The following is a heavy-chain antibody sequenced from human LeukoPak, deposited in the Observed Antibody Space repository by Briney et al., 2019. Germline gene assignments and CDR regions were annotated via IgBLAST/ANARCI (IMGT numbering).Heavy chain of an antibody. Sequence: GASVKVSCKASGYTFTSYAMHWVRQAPGQRLEWMGWINAGNGNTKYSQKFQGRVTITRDTSASTAYMELSSLRSEDTAVYYCARYYYDSSGYPTFDYWGQGTLVTVSS. V-gene: IGHV1-3*01. D-gene: IGHD3-22*01. J-gene: IGHJ4*02. CDR2: INAGNGNT. CDR3: ARYYYDSSGYPTFDY. CDR1: GYTFTSYA.